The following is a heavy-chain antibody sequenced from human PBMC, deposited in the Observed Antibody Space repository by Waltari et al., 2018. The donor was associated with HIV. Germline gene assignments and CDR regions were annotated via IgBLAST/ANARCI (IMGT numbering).Heavy chain of an antibody. J-gene: IGHJ3*02. CDR2: IVWDGSVI. CDR1: GLTFEAFR. V-gene: IGHV3-9*01. CDR3: TNAAVAGLGALEN. Sequence: VHLVEPGGGAVQPGKSLRLSCVDSGLTFEAFRMHWVRQAPGKGLWWVAGIVWDGSVIGYAVSAKGRFIISRDNAKNAVYLQMNSLRREDTALYYCTNAAVAGLGALENWGQGTAVTVSS. D-gene: IGHD6-19*01.